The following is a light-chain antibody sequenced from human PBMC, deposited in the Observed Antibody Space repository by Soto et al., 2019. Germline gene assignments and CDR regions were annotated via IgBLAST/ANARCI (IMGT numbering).Light chain of an antibody. Sequence: QSVLTQPPSASGTPGQTITISCSGGSSNIGINTVSWYEHLPGTAPRLLIYGNNQRPSGVPDRFSGSKSGTSASLAIGGLRFEDDADYYCAAWDDGLSGPIFGGGTKVTV. V-gene: IGLV1-44*01. CDR1: SSNIGINT. J-gene: IGLJ2*01. CDR2: GNN. CDR3: AAWDDGLSGPI.